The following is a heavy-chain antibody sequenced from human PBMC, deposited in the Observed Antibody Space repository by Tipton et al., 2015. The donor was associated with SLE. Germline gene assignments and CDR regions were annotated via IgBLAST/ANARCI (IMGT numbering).Heavy chain of an antibody. CDR3: ARDQSYYAFWSRSFEGIALDP. Sequence: SLRLSCAASGLAFNTYTMNWVRQAPGKGLEWVSSITGNSAYIYYTDSVRGRFTISRDNAKNSLYLQMNSLRGEDTAVYYCARDQSYYAFWSRSFEGIALDPWGQGTLVTVSS. CDR1: GLAFNTYT. V-gene: IGHV3-21*03. CDR2: ITGNSAYI. D-gene: IGHD3-3*01. J-gene: IGHJ5*02.